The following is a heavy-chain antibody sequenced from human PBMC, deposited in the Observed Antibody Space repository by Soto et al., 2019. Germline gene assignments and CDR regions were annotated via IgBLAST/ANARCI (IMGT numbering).Heavy chain of an antibody. Sequence: VSSVKVSGKASGYACTSVDVQWVRQSPGQGLEWIGRINTSGCRTSYAKRFQGRVTMTRGTSTSTFYMELRSLRSEDTAVYFCPSGGSVAAVPAASGYWG. CDR3: PSGGSVAAVPAASGY. CDR1: GYACTSVD. D-gene: IGHD2-15*01. V-gene: IGHV1-46*01. J-gene: IGHJ4*01. CDR2: INTSGCRT.